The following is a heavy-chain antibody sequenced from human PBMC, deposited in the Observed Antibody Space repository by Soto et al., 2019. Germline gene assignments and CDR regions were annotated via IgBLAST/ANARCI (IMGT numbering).Heavy chain of an antibody. V-gene: IGHV3-23*01. CDR3: AKGPQYDFWSGYKYYYYGMDV. CDR1: GFTFSSYA. D-gene: IGHD3-3*01. J-gene: IGHJ6*02. Sequence: PGESLKISCAASGFTFSSYAMSWVRQAPGKGLEWVSAISGSGGSTYYADSVKGRFTISRDNSKNTLYLQMNSLRAEDTAVYYCAKGPQYDFWSGYKYYYYGMDVWGQGTTVTVSS. CDR2: ISGSGGST.